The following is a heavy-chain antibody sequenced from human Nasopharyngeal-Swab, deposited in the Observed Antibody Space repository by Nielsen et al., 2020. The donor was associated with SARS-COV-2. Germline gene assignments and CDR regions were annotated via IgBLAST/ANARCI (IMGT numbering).Heavy chain of an antibody. CDR2: INPNSGDT. J-gene: IGHJ4*02. V-gene: IGHV1-2*02. CDR3: ARVPGHPSF. Sequence: ASVKVSCQASGYTFTDYYLHWVRQAPGQGLEWMGWINPNSGDTKYAQNFQGRVTITRDTSISTAYMDLSRLRSDDTAMYYCARVPGHPSFWGQGTLVTVSS. CDR1: GYTFTDYY.